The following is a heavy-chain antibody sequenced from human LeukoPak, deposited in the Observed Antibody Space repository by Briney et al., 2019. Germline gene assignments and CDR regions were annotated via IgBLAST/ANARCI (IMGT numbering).Heavy chain of an antibody. CDR1: GYTFTGYY. CDR3: ARATYYYDSSGYYYEGKFDY. D-gene: IGHD3-22*01. CDR2: INPNSGGT. Sequence: ASVKVSCKASGYTFTGYYMHWVRQAPGQGLEWMGWINPNSGGTNYAQKFQGRVTMTRDTSISTAYMELSSLRSEDTAVYYCARATYYYDSSGYYYEGKFDYWGQGTLVTVSS. V-gene: IGHV1-2*02. J-gene: IGHJ4*02.